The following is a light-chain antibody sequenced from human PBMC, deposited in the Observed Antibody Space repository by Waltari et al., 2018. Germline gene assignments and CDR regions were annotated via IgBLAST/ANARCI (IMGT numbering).Light chain of an antibody. CDR1: SNDIGGYNC. CDR3: SSYTSTNTLLV. Sequence: QSALTQPASVPGSPGQSTIIACTGCSNDIGGYNCFSWYQQHPSKAPKLIIYEVTKRPSGVSNRFSGSKSGSTASLIMSGLQAEDEADYYCSSYTSTNTLLVFGGGTKLTVL. J-gene: IGLJ2*01. CDR2: EVT. V-gene: IGLV2-14*01.